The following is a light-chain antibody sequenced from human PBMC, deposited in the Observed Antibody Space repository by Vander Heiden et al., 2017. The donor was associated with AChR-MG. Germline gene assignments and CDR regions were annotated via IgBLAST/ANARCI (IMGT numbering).Light chain of an antibody. J-gene: IGKJ1*01. CDR1: QSISSY. Sequence: DIQMTQSPSSLSASVGDRVTIPCRASQSISSYLNWYQQKPGKAPKLLIYAASSLQSGVPSRFSGSGSGTDFTLTISSLQPEDFATYYCQQSYSTYVWTFGQGTKVEIK. CDR3: QQSYSTYVWT. CDR2: AAS. V-gene: IGKV1-39*01.